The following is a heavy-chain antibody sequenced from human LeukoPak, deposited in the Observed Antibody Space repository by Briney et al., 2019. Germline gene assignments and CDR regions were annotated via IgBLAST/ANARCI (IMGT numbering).Heavy chain of an antibody. V-gene: IGHV3-7*01. CDR1: GFTFSHYW. Sequence: PGGSLRLSCAASGFTFSHYWMSWVRQAPGKGLEWVANINQEGSEKYYVDSVKGRFTISRDNAKNSLYLQMNSLRDEDTAVYYCARDRESSDYWGQGTLVTVSS. J-gene: IGHJ4*02. CDR3: ARDRESSDY. D-gene: IGHD5-24*01. CDR2: INQEGSEK.